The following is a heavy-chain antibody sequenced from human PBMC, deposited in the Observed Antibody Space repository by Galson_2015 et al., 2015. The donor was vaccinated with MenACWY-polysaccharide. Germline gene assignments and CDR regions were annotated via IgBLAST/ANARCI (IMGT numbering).Heavy chain of an antibody. CDR1: GFTFSNYF. J-gene: IGHJ4*02. CDR2: IGGNGASK. D-gene: IGHD6-13*01. V-gene: IGHV3-11*01. Sequence: SLRLSCAASGFTFSNYFMTWVRQAPGKGLEWVSYIGGNGASKYYADSVKGRFTISRDNAQSSLYLQMNSLRVEDTAVYYCARLGVIAAAGTTDYWGQGTLVTVSS. CDR3: ARLGVIAAAGTTDY.